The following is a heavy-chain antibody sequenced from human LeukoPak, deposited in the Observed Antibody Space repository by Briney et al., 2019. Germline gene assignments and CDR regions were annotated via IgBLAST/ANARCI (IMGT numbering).Heavy chain of an antibody. J-gene: IGHJ4*02. Sequence: GASVKVSCKVSGYTLTELSMHWVRQAPGQGLEWMGWINPNSGGTNYAQKFQGRVTMTRDTSISTAYMDLSRLRSDDTAVYYCVQFELDYWGQGTLVTVSS. CDR3: VQFELDY. CDR2: INPNSGGT. D-gene: IGHD1-7*01. CDR1: GYTLTELS. V-gene: IGHV1-2*02.